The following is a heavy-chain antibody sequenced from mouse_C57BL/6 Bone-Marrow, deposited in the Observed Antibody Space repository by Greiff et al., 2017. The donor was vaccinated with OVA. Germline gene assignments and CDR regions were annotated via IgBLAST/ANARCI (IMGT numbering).Heavy chain of an antibody. CDR1: GFTFSDYG. CDR2: ISSGSSTI. V-gene: IGHV5-17*01. Sequence: EVKLMESGGGLVKPGGSLKLSCAASGFTFSDYGMHWVRQAPEKGLEWVAYISSGSSTIYYADTVKGRFTISRDNAKNTLFLQMTSLRSEDTAMYYCARILMVTKAMDYWGQGTSVTVSS. J-gene: IGHJ4*01. CDR3: ARILMVTKAMDY. D-gene: IGHD2-2*01.